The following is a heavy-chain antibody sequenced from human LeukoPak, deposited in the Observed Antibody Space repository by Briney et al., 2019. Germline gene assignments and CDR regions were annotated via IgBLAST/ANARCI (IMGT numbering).Heavy chain of an antibody. CDR2: ISDYT. CDR3: AKAQAPTGRNLFDP. J-gene: IGHJ5*02. V-gene: IGHV3-23*01. Sequence: GGSLRLSCAASGFTFRSFAMSWVRQAPGKGLEWVSAISDYTYYADSVKGRFTISRDNSENTLYLQMDSLRTEDTAIYYCAKAQAPTGRNLFDPWGQGTLVTVSS. D-gene: IGHD1-1*01. CDR1: GFTFRSFA.